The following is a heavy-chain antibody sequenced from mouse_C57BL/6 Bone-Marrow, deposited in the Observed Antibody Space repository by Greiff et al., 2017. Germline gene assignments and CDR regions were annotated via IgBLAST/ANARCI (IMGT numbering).Heavy chain of an antibody. CDR1: GFTFSNYW. CDR2: IRLKSDNYAT. Sequence: EVQLVESGGGLVQPGGSMKLSCVASGFTFSNYWMNWVRQSPEKGLEWVAQIRLKSDNYATHYAESVKGRFTISRDDSKSSVYLQMNNLRAGDTGIYYCTNWDGGDYWGQGTTLTVSS. V-gene: IGHV6-3*01. J-gene: IGHJ2*01. CDR3: TNWDGGDY. D-gene: IGHD4-1*01.